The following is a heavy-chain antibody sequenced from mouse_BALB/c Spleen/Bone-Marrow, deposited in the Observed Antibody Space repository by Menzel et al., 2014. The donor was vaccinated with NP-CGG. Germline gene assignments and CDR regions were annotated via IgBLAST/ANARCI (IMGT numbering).Heavy chain of an antibody. V-gene: IGHV14-3*02. J-gene: IGHJ2*01. D-gene: IGHD2-4*01. CDR3: ARFPYDYGGGDY. Sequence: EVKLMESGAEPVKPGASVKLSCTASGFNTKDTYMHWVKQRPEQGLEWIGRIDPANGNTKYDPKFQGKATITADTSSNTAYLQLSSLTSEDTAVYYCARFPYDYGGGDYWGQGTTLTVSS. CDR1: GFNTKDTY. CDR2: IDPANGNT.